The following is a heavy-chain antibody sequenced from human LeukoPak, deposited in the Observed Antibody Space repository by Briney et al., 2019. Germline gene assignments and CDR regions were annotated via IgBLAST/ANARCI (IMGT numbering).Heavy chain of an antibody. CDR1: GGSFSGYY. CDR2: INHSGST. CDR3: ARGWGEAARFWGYYMDV. V-gene: IGHV4-34*01. Sequence: PSETLSLTCAVYGGSFSGYYWSWIRQPPGKGLEWIGEINHSGSTNYNPSLKSRVTISVDTSKNQFSLKLSSVTAADTAVYYCARGWGEAARFWGYYMDVWGKGTTVTVSS. J-gene: IGHJ6*03. D-gene: IGHD6-6*01.